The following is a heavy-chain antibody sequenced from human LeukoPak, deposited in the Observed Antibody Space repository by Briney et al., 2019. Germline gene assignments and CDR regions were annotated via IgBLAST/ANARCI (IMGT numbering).Heavy chain of an antibody. CDR2: ISYDGSNK. Sequence: GGSLRLSCAASGFTFSSYAMHWVRQAPGKGLEWVAFISYDGSNKCYADSVKGRFTISRDNSRNTLYLQMNSLRAEDTAVYYCAREGAPDSSGSTLDYWGQGTLVTVSS. CDR1: GFTFSSYA. D-gene: IGHD3-22*01. CDR3: AREGAPDSSGSTLDY. J-gene: IGHJ4*02. V-gene: IGHV3-30*04.